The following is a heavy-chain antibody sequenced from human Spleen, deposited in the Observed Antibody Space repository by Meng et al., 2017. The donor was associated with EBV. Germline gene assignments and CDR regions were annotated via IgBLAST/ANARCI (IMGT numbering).Heavy chain of an antibody. D-gene: IGHD4/OR15-4a*01. Sequence: EVRLVEFGGWLVLPGACVVLCWSVSGFTWSKYRMNRGRQAPGKGLDWVSSITNSSHYIYYPDSVRGGFTISRDNAKHSLFLQMNSLRAEDAAMYYCTRTSLKSWGQGTLVTVSS. J-gene: IGHJ4*02. CDR2: ITNSSHYI. CDR1: GFTWSKYR. V-gene: IGHV3-21*01. CDR3: TRTSLKS.